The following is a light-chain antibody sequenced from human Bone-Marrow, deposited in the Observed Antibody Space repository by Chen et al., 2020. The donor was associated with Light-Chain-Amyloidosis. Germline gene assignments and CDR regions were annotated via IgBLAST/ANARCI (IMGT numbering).Light chain of an antibody. J-gene: IGLJ2*01. Sequence: LTXPPSVXXSPXQTARITCXGDDXXTKYXXWYXXXPGXXPVLXXHRETERPXXVSEXXXGSXXGTTATLTISGVQXXDEAXXHCXSADXXXTYEVIFGGGTKLTVL. CDR2: RET. V-gene: IGLV3-25*03. CDR1: DXXTKY. CDR3: XSADXXXTYEVI.